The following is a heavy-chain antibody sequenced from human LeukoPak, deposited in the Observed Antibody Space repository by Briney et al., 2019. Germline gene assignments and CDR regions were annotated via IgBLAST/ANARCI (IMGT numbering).Heavy chain of an antibody. CDR3: ARRVASSYWYFDL. CDR1: GGSIRSSDDY. V-gene: IGHV4-39*02. Sequence: SETLSLTCTVFGGSIRSSDDYWGWIRQPPGKGLEWIGSIYYSGSTYYNPSLKSRVTVSVDTSKNHFSLKLSSVTAADTAVYYCARRVASSYWYFDLWGRGTLVTVSS. J-gene: IGHJ2*01. CDR2: IYYSGST.